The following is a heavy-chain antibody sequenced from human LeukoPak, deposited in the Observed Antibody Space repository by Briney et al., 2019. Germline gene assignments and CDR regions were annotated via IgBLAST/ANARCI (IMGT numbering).Heavy chain of an antibody. D-gene: IGHD1-7*01. V-gene: IGHV4-34*01. CDR3: ARVTAAGTTDNTFNI. CDR2: INHSGGT. CDR1: GGSFSSYY. J-gene: IGHJ3*02. Sequence: SETLSLTCAVYGGSFSSYYWSWIRQPPGKGLEWIGEINHSGGTNYIPSLKSRVTISVDTSKNQFSLKLSSVTAADTAVYFCARVTAAGTTDNTFNIWGQGTMVTVSS.